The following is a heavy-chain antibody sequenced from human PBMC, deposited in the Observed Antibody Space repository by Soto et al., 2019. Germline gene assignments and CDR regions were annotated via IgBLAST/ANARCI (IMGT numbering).Heavy chain of an antibody. CDR2: VYNSGST. J-gene: IGHJ4*02. D-gene: IGHD6-13*01. CDR3: ARYRREAVAGYTLDN. CDR1: GGSISSNY. Sequence: SETLSLTCTASGGSISSNYWTWIRQPPGKGLEWIGYVYNSGSTNYNPSLKSRVTISEDTSKSQFSLKVNSMTAADTAVYYCARYRREAVAGYTLDNWGQGILVTVSS. V-gene: IGHV4-59*01.